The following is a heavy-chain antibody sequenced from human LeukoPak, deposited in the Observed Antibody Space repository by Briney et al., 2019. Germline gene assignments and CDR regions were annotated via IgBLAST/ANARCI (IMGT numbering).Heavy chain of an antibody. CDR3: ARESADYGDYERAFDY. D-gene: IGHD4-17*01. V-gene: IGHV4-30-2*01. J-gene: IGHJ4*02. CDR1: GGSISSGGYS. CDR2: IYHSGIA. Sequence: PSQTLSLTCAVSGGSISSGGYSWTWIRQPPGKGLEWIGYIYHSGIAYYNPSLKSRVTISVDRSKNQFSLKLGSVTAADTAVYYCARESADYGDYERAFDYWGQGTLVTVSS.